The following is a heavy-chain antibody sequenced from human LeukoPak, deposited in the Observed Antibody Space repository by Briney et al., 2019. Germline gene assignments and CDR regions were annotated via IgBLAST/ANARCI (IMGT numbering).Heavy chain of an antibody. CDR3: ATHEPNPTMAAPFNY. D-gene: IGHD3-10*01. J-gene: IGHJ4*02. Sequence: GRSLRLSCAASGFTFSTYGMHWVRQAPGKGQEWLALIWYDGTNKYYADSVKGRFTVSRDNSKNTLFLQMNSLRAEDTAVYYCATHEPNPTMAAPFNYWGQGTLVTVSS. CDR2: IWYDGTNK. V-gene: IGHV3-33*01. CDR1: GFTFSTYG.